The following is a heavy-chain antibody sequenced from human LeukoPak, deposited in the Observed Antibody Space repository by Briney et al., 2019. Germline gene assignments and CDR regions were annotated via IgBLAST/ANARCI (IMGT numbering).Heavy chain of an antibody. D-gene: IGHD6-13*01. Sequence: SETLSLTCTVSGGSISSYYWSWIRQPPGKGLEWIGYIYYSGSTNYNPSLKSRVTISVDTSKNQFSLKLSSVTAADTAVYYCARAQYSSSFWFDPWGQGTLVTVSS. CDR2: IYYSGST. V-gene: IGHV4-59*01. CDR1: GGSISSYY. CDR3: ARAQYSSSFWFDP. J-gene: IGHJ5*02.